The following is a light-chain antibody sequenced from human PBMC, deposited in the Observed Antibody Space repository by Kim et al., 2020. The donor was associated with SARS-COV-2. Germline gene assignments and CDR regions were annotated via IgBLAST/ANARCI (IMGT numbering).Light chain of an antibody. CDR1: RGISNY. J-gene: IGKJ2*01. CDR2: ATS. Sequence: DIQMTQSPSAMSASVGDRVTITCRASRGISNYLSWFQQKPWKAPQRLIYATSSLHSGVPSRFSGSGSGTEFTLTITNLQPEDFATYYCLQHTGYPYTFGQGTKLEI. V-gene: IGKV1-17*03. CDR3: LQHTGYPYT.